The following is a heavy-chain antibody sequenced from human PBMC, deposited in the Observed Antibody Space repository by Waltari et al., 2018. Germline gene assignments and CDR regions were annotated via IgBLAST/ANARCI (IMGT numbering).Heavy chain of an antibody. CDR3: ARSIAVSGARFDF. V-gene: IGHV1-3*01. J-gene: IGHJ4*02. CDR2: IKDGNKNT. CDR1: GYTFSSYA. D-gene: IGHD6-19*01. Sequence: QVLLVQSGAEVKKPGASVKVSCKASGYTFSSYAMHWVRQSPGQRLEWMGWIKDGNKNTKYSQKFQDRGTIIRDTAASTAFLELTSLTSEDTAVYYCARSIAVSGARFDFWGQGTLVTVSS.